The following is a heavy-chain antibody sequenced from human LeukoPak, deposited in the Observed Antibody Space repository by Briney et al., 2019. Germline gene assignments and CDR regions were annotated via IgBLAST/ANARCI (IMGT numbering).Heavy chain of an antibody. V-gene: IGHV3-9*01. CDR3: ARVAISSSYQIYFDY. D-gene: IGHD6-6*01. CDR1: GFTFDDYA. J-gene: IGHJ4*02. CDR2: ISWNSGSI. Sequence: GRSLRLSCAASGFTFDDYAMHWVRQAPGKGLEWVSGISWNSGSIGYADSVKGRFTISRDNSKNTLYLQMNSLRAEDTAVYYCARVAISSSYQIYFDYWGQGTLVTVSS.